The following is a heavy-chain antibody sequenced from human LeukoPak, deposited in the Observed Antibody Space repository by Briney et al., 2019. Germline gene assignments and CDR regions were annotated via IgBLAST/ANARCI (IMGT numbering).Heavy chain of an antibody. V-gene: IGHV1-69*05. Sequence: GASVKVSCKASGGTFSTYAVNWVRQAPGQGLEWMGGIIPLFGTANYAQKFQGRVTITTDESTSTAYMELSSLRSEDTAVYYCASMGYNDYGGIPRSTDYWGQGTLVTVSS. J-gene: IGHJ4*02. CDR1: GGTFSTYA. CDR2: IIPLFGTA. CDR3: ASMGYNDYGGIPRSTDY. D-gene: IGHD4-23*01.